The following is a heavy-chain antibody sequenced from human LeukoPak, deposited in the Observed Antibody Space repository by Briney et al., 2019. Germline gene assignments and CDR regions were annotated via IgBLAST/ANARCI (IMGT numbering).Heavy chain of an antibody. CDR3: AARSGTYPYYFDY. V-gene: IGHV1-18*01. J-gene: IGHJ4*01. CDR1: GYTFTSYG. CDR2: ISTYNGNT. Sequence: ASVKVSCKASGYTFTSYGMSGVRQAPGQGLEWMGWISTYNGNTNYAQKFKGRVTMTTDTSTSTAYMELRSLRSDDPAVYYCAARSGTYPYYFDYWGQGTLVSASS. D-gene: IGHD3-10*01.